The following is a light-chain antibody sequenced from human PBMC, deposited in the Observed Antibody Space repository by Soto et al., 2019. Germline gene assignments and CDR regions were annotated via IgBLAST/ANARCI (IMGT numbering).Light chain of an antibody. CDR3: QQYASSLT. Sequence: EIVLTQSPGSLSLSLGERATLSCRASQSVDSAFFAWYQQKPGQPPRLLMYGASRRATGIPDRFSGSGSGTEFTLTLSRLEPEDFAVYYCQQYASSLTFGQGTKVEI. CDR1: QSVDSAF. CDR2: GAS. J-gene: IGKJ1*01. V-gene: IGKV3-20*01.